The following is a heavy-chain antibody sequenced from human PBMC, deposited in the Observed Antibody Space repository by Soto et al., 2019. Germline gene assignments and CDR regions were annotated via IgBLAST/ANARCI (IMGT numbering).Heavy chain of an antibody. J-gene: IGHJ4*02. Sequence: ASVKVSCKASRYTFTSYAMHWVRQAPGQRLEWMGWIYIGNGNTKSSQKFQGRVTISTAYMELSSLTSEDTAVYYCARDRSGSGYPDYCFAYWGQGTLVTVSS. CDR1: RYTFTSYA. CDR2: IYIGNGNT. V-gene: IGHV1-3*04. D-gene: IGHD3-22*01. CDR3: ARDRSGSGYPDYCFAY.